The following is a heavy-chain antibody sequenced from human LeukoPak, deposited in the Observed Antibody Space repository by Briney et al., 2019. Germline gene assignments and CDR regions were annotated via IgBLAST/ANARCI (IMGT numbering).Heavy chain of an antibody. Sequence: PGGSLRLSCAASGFPFSTYWMSWVRQAPGKGLEWVANIKEDGSEKYYVDSVKGRFTISRGNTRNSLHLQMNSLRAEDAAVYYCARDSIQGTFWFYWGQGSLVTVSP. J-gene: IGHJ4*02. D-gene: IGHD3-9*01. CDR2: IKEDGSEK. CDR1: GFPFSTYW. V-gene: IGHV3-7*01. CDR3: ARDSIQGTFWFY.